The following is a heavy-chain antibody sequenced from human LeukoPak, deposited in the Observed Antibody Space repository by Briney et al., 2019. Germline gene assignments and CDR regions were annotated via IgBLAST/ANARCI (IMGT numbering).Heavy chain of an antibody. CDR2: IRSKANSYAT. V-gene: IGHV3-73*01. J-gene: IGHJ4*02. D-gene: IGHD2-15*01. CDR3: TTTLGYCSGGSCHGG. Sequence: GGSLRLSCAASGFTFSGSAMHWVRQASGKGLEWVGRIRSKANSYATAYAASVKGRFTISRDDSKNTAYLQMNSLKTEDTAVYYCTTTLGYCSGGSCHGGGGQGTLVTVSS. CDR1: GFTFSGSA.